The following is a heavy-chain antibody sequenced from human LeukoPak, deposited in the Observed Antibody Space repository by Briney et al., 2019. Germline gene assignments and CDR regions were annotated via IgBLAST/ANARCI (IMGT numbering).Heavy chain of an antibody. D-gene: IGHD6-13*01. Sequence: PGGSLRLSFAASGFSFSDLSMNWVRQAPGKGLEDIAYITTNSKSIWYADSVKGRFTISRDNAKNSLYLQMNSLRVEDTAVYYCARSIVPDGTSPFDYWGQGTLVTVSS. V-gene: IGHV3-48*01. CDR2: ITTNSKSI. CDR1: GFSFSDLS. J-gene: IGHJ4*02. CDR3: ARSIVPDGTSPFDY.